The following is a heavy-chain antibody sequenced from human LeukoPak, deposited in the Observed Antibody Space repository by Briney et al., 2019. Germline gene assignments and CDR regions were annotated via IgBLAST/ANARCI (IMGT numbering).Heavy chain of an antibody. V-gene: IGHV3-7*01. CDR1: GFTFSSYW. Sequence: PGGSLRLSCAASGFTFSSYWMSWVRQAPGKGLEWVANIKQDGSEKYYVDSVKGRFTVSRDNAKNSLYLQMNSLRAEDTAVYYCVRDRGSYYYFDYWGQGTLVTVSS. D-gene: IGHD1-26*01. CDR2: IKQDGSEK. J-gene: IGHJ4*02. CDR3: VRDRGSYYYFDY.